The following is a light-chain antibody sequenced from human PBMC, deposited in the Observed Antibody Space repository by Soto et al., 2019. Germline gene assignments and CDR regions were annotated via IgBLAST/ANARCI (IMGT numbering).Light chain of an antibody. CDR1: SSDVGGYNY. J-gene: IGLJ1*01. CDR3: SLYTSSSTYV. V-gene: IGLV2-14*01. CDR2: DVS. Sequence: QPVLTQPASVSGSPGQSINISCTGTSSDVGGYNYVSWYQQHPGKAPKLMIYDVSNRPSGVSNRFSGSKSGNTASLTISGLQAEDEADYYCSLYTSSSTYVFGTGTKLTVL.